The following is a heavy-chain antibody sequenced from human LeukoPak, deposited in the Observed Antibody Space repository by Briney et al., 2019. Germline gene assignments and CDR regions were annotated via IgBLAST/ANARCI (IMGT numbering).Heavy chain of an antibody. CDR1: GFTLNNAW. CDR2: IKRETDGGTI. D-gene: IGHD3-9*01. J-gene: IGHJ1*01. CDR3: TTDRYYDNSELQFQH. Sequence: MPGGSLRLSCAASGFTLNNAWMSWVRQAPGKGLEWLGRIKRETDGGTIDYAAPVKGRFTISRDDSRNTLYLQMDSLKIEDTAVYYCTTDRYYDNSELQFQHWGQGTLVTVSS. V-gene: IGHV3-15*01.